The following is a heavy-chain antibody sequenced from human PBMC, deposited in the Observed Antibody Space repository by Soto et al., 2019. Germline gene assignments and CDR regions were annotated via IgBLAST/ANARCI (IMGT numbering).Heavy chain of an antibody. CDR3: ARDPSSDYDYIWGSYTDY. CDR1: GFTFSSYW. V-gene: IGHV3-74*01. Sequence: GGSLRLSCAASGFTFSSYWMHWVRQAPGKGLVWVSRINSDGSSTSYADSVKGRFTISRDNAKNTLYLQMNSLRAEDTAVYYCARDPSSDYDYIWGSYTDYWGQGTQVTVSS. CDR2: INSDGSST. J-gene: IGHJ4*02. D-gene: IGHD3-16*01.